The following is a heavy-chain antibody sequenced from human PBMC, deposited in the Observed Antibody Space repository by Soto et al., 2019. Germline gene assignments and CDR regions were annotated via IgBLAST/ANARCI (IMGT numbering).Heavy chain of an antibody. CDR1: GFTFSSYG. CDR2: ISYDGSNK. D-gene: IGHD4-4*01. V-gene: IGHV3-30*18. J-gene: IGHJ6*01. CDR3: AKDLSVTSYYYYGMDV. Sequence: GGSLRLSCAASGFTFSSYGMHWVRQAPGKGLEWVAVISYDGSNKYYADSVKGRFTISRDNSKNTLYLQMNSLRAEDTAVYYCAKDLSVTSYYYYGMDVWGQGTTVTVSS.